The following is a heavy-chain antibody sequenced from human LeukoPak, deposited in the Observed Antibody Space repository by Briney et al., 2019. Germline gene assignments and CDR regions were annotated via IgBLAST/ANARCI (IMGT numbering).Heavy chain of an antibody. CDR3: ARPGITMVRGVPPDY. J-gene: IGHJ4*02. Sequence: GGSLRLSCAASGFTFSSYEMNWVRQAPGKGLEWVSYISSSGSTIYYADSVKGRFTISRDNAKNTLYLQMNSLRAEDTAVYYCARPGITMVRGVPPDYWGQGTLVTVSS. V-gene: IGHV3-48*03. D-gene: IGHD3-10*01. CDR1: GFTFSSYE. CDR2: ISSSGSTI.